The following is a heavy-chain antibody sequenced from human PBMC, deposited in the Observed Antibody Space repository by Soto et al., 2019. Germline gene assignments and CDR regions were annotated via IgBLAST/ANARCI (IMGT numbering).Heavy chain of an antibody. Sequence: PGGSLRLSCAASGFTFSSYGMHWVRQAPGKGLEWVAVIWYDGSNKYYADSVKGRFTISRDNSKNTLYLQMNSLRAEDTAVYYCARDHLGMATISAPESDYWGQGPLVTLAS. J-gene: IGHJ4*02. CDR2: IWYDGSNK. CDR3: ARDHLGMATISAPESDY. D-gene: IGHD5-12*01. V-gene: IGHV3-33*01. CDR1: GFTFSSYG.